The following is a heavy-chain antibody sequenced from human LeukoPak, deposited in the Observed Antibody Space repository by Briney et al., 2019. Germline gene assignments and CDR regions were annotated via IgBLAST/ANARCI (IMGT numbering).Heavy chain of an antibody. Sequence: PGGSLRLSCAASGFTFSTYSMNWVRQAPGKGLEWVSYISSSNSYIYYVDSVKSRFTISRDNAKTSLYLQMNSLRAEDTAVYYCVREGVDGFGIWGQGTMVTVFS. CDR2: ISSSNSYI. D-gene: IGHD3-10*01. CDR1: GFTFSTYS. CDR3: VREGVDGFGI. V-gene: IGHV3-21*01. J-gene: IGHJ3*02.